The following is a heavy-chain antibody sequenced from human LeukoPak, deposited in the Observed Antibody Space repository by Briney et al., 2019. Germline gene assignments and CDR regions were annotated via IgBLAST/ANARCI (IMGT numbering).Heavy chain of an antibody. V-gene: IGHV3-21*01. D-gene: IGHD2-15*01. CDR2: ISSSSSYI. J-gene: IGHJ6*03. CDR3: ARVKYCSGGSCYWDYYYYMDV. CDR1: GFTFSSYS. Sequence: GGSLRLSCAASGFTFSSYSMNWVRQAPGKGLEWVSSISSSSSYIYYADSVKGRFTISRDNAKNSLYLQMNSLRAEDTAVYYCARVKYCSGGSCYWDYYYYMDVWGKGTTVTVSS.